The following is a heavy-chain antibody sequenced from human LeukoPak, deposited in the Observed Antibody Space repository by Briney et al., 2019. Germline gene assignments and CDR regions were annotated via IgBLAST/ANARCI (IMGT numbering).Heavy chain of an antibody. CDR3: AAVSNPDYYYMDV. Sequence: GASVKVSCKASGFTFTSSAMQWVRQARGQRLEWIGWIVVGSGNTNYAQKFQERDTITRDMSTSTAYMELSSLRSEDTAVYYCAAVSNPDYYYMDVWGKGTTVTVSS. V-gene: IGHV1-58*02. CDR1: GFTFTSSA. D-gene: IGHD1-14*01. CDR2: IVVGSGNT. J-gene: IGHJ6*03.